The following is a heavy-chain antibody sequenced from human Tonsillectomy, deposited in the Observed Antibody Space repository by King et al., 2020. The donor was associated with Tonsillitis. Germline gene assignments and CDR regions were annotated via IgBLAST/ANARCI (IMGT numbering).Heavy chain of an antibody. CDR2: ISWNSGSI. CDR3: AKGVYSCGCDIGFVDY. J-gene: IGHJ4*02. D-gene: IGHD5-18*01. CDR1: GFTFDDYA. V-gene: IGHV3-9*01. Sequence: VQLVESGGGLVQPGRSLRLSCAASGFTFDDYAMHWVRQAPGKGLEWVSGISWNSGSIGYADAVKGRFTISRDNAKNSLYLQMNSLRPEDTALYYCAKGVYSCGCDIGFVDYWGQGTLGTVSS.